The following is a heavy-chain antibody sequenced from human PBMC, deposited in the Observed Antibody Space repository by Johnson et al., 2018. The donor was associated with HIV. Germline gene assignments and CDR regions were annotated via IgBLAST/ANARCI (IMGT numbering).Heavy chain of an antibody. V-gene: IGHV3-7*01. CDR3: ARVRSSSWLFSDI. CDR1: GFTFSSYW. Sequence: VQLVESGGGLVQPGGSLRLSCAASGFTFSSYWMSWVRQAPGKGLEWVANIKQDGSEKYYVDSVKGRFTISRDNAKNSLYLQMNSLRAEDTAGYYCARVRSSSWLFSDIWGQGTLVTVSS. D-gene: IGHD6-13*01. CDR2: IKQDGSEK. J-gene: IGHJ3*02.